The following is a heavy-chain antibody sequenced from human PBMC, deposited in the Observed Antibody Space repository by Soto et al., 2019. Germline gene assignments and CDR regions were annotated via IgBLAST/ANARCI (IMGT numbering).Heavy chain of an antibody. CDR2: IYHSGST. Sequence: QLQLQESGSGLVKPSQTLSLTCAVSGGSINTATHSWSWIRQPPGKGLEWIGYIYHSGSTYYNPSVKGRVTTSIDTSKSQFPRRLSSVTAADTAVYYCAGGGGVTTTGDDYWGQGILVTVSS. D-gene: IGHD4-4*01. CDR1: GGSINTATHS. J-gene: IGHJ4*02. V-gene: IGHV4-30-2*01. CDR3: AGGGGVTTTGDDY.